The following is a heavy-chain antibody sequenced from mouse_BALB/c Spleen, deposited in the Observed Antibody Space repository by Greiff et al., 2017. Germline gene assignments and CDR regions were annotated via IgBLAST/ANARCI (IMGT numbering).Heavy chain of an antibody. Sequence: EVKLMESGGGLVQPGGSRKLSCAASGFTFSSFGMHWVRQAPEKGLEWVAYISSGSSTIYYADTVKGRFTISRDNPKNTLFLQMTSLRSEDTAMYYCARNDGYWDYFDYWGQGTTLTVSS. J-gene: IGHJ2*01. CDR2: ISSGSSTI. CDR3: ARNDGYWDYFDY. D-gene: IGHD2-3*01. V-gene: IGHV5-17*02. CDR1: GFTFSSFG.